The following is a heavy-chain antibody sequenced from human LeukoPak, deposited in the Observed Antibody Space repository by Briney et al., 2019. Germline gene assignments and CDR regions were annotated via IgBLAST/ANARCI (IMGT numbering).Heavy chain of an antibody. V-gene: IGHV1-3*01. J-gene: IGHJ4*02. CDR1: GHTFTSYA. Sequence: ASVKVSCKASGHTFTSYAMHWVRQAPGQRLEWMGWINAGNGNTKYSQKFQGRVTITRDTSASTAYMELSSLRSEDTAVYYCARDPYPGYSGYDFFYNYWGQGTLVTVSS. CDR3: ARDPYPGYSGYDFFYNY. CDR2: INAGNGNT. D-gene: IGHD5-12*01.